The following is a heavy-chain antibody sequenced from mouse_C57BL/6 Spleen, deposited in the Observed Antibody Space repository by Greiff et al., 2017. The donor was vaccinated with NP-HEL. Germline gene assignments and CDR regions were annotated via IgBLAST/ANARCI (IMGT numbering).Heavy chain of an antibody. CDR3: TRENLLYRY. CDR2: IDPETGGT. Sequence: VQLQQSGAELVRPGASVTLSCKASGYTFTDYEMHWVKQTPVHGLEWIGAIDPETGGTAYNQKFKGKAILTADKSSSTAYMELRSLTSEDSAVYYCTRENLLYRYWGQGTTLTVSS. D-gene: IGHD2-1*01. J-gene: IGHJ2*01. CDR1: GYTFTDYE. V-gene: IGHV1-15*01.